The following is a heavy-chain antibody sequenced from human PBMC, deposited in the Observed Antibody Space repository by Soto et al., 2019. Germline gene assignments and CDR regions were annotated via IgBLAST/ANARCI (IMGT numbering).Heavy chain of an antibody. CDR3: ARDGRHFDWLLPPFDY. CDR2: ISYDGSNR. Sequence: QMQLVESGGGVVQPGRSLRLSCAASGFTFNSYAMHWVRQAPGKGLEWVAFISYDGSNRYYADSVKGRFTLSRDNSKNTLYLQMNSLRAEDTAIYYCARDGRHFDWLLPPFDYWGQGTLVTVSS. V-gene: IGHV3-30-3*01. J-gene: IGHJ4*02. D-gene: IGHD3-9*01. CDR1: GFTFNSYA.